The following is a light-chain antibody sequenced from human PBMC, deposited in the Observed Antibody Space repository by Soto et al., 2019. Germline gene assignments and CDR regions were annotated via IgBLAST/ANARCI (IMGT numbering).Light chain of an antibody. CDR3: QQYGSSPRT. CDR2: GAS. Sequence: ETVLTQSPGTLSLSTGERATLSCRASQSVSSSYLAWYQQKPGQAPRLLIYGASSRATGIPDRFSGSGSGTDFTLTISRLEPEDFAVYYCQQYGSSPRTFGQGTKVDI. J-gene: IGKJ1*01. CDR1: QSVSSSY. V-gene: IGKV3-20*01.